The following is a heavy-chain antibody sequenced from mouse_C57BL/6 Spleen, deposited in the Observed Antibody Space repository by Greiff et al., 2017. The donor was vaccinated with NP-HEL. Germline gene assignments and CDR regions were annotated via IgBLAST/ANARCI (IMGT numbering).Heavy chain of an antibody. CDR2: IRNKANGYTT. CDR1: GFTFTDYY. V-gene: IGHV7-3*01. CDR3: ARSSTTVVARYFDV. Sequence: EVMLVESGGGLVQPGGSLSLSCAASGFTFTDYYMSWVRQPPGKALEWLGFIRNKANGYTTEYSASVKGRFTISRDNSQSILYLQMNALRAEDSATYYCARSSTTVVARYFDVWGTGTTVTVSS. D-gene: IGHD1-1*01. J-gene: IGHJ1*03.